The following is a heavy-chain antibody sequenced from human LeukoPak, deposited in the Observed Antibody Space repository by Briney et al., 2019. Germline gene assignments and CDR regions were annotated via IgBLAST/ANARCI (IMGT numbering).Heavy chain of an antibody. CDR1: GGSISSGSYY. CDR2: IYTSGST. CDR3: ARSRLANAMDV. V-gene: IGHV4-61*02. J-gene: IGHJ6*03. Sequence: SETLSLTCTVSGGSISSGSYYWSWIRHPAGKGLEWIGRIYTSGSTNYNPPLKSRVTISVDTSKNQFSLKLSSVTAADTAVYYCARSRLANAMDVWGKGTTVTVSS.